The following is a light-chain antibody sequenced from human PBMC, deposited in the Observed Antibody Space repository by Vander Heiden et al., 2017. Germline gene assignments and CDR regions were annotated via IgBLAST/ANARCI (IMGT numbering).Light chain of an antibody. CDR2: DAS. V-gene: IGKV1-39*01. CDR3: QQTYSTLALT. CDR1: QTISVY. J-gene: IGKJ5*01. Sequence: IQMTQSPASLSASVGDSVTFTCRASQTISVYLNWYQHKPGKAPKLLIYDASNLQSGVSSRFSGSGSGRDFTLTISSLQPEDFATYYCQQTYSTLALTFGQGTRLEIK.